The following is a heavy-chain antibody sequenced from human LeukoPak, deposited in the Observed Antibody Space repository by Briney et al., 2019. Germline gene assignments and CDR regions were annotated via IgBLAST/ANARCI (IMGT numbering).Heavy chain of an antibody. CDR3: AKDDDVGATTAIDY. V-gene: IGHV3-33*06. J-gene: IGHJ4*02. D-gene: IGHD1-26*01. CDR2: IWSDGSYK. Sequence: PGGSLRLSCAASGFTFSRYGMHWVRQAPGKGLEWVTVIWSDGSYKYYANSVKGRLTISRDNSKSTLYLQMDSLRAEDTAVYYCAKDDDVGATTAIDYWGQGTLVTVSS. CDR1: GFTFSRYG.